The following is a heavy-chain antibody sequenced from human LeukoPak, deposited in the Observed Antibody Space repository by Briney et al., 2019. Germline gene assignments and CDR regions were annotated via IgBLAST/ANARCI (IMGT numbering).Heavy chain of an antibody. Sequence: VASVKVSFKVAGYTLTELSMHWVRQAPGKGMEWMGGFDPEDGETIYSQKFQGRFTMTEHTSTDTAYMELSSLRSEDTAVYYCATGGENGMDVWGQGTTVTVSS. D-gene: IGHD4-17*01. CDR1: GYTLTELS. J-gene: IGHJ6*02. V-gene: IGHV1-24*01. CDR2: FDPEDGET. CDR3: ATGGENGMDV.